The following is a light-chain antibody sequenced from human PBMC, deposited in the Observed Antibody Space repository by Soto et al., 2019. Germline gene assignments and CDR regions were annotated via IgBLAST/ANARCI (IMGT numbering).Light chain of an antibody. J-gene: IGKJ1*01. CDR2: STS. CDR3: LQHNTYPRT. Sequence: DIQMTQSPSTLSASVGERVTITCRASQNIYNWLAWYQQKPGKAPKRLIYSTSSLQSGVPSRFSGSGSGTEFSLTISSLQPEDSAIYYCLQHNTYPRTFGQGTKVDIK. V-gene: IGKV1-17*01. CDR1: QNIYNW.